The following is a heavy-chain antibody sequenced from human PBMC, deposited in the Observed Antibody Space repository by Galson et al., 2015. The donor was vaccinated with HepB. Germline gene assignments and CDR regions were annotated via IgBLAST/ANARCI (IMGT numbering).Heavy chain of an antibody. CDR2: ISGSGGNT. Sequence: SLRLSCAASGFTFSSYAMSWVRQAPGKGLEWISTISGSGGNTYYADSVKGRFTISRDNSKNTLYLQMNSLRAEDTAIYYCAKARSQWLRPYYFDYWGQGTLVTVPS. J-gene: IGHJ4*02. CDR3: AKARSQWLRPYYFDY. D-gene: IGHD6-19*01. V-gene: IGHV3-23*01. CDR1: GFTFSSYA.